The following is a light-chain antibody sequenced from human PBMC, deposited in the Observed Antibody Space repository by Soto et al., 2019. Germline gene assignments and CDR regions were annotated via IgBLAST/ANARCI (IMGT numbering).Light chain of an antibody. CDR3: QQYGSSPIT. CDR1: QSVSSY. J-gene: IGKJ5*01. Sequence: EIVLTQSPATLSLCPGERATLSCRASQSVSSYLAWFQQRPGQPPRLLIHDASSRATGIPARFSGSGSGTDFTLTISSLEPEDFAVYYCQQYGSSPITFGQGTRLENK. V-gene: IGKV3-11*01. CDR2: DAS.